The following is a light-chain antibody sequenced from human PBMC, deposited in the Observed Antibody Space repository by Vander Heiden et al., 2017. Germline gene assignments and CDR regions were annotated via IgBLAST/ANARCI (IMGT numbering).Light chain of an antibody. CDR3: QQDDSYPLT. V-gene: IGKV1-8*01. CDR1: QGISSY. CDR2: AAS. Sequence: AIRMTQSPSSLSASTGDRVTITCRASQGISSYLAWYQQKPGKAPKLLIYAASTLQSGVPSRFSGSGSGTDFTLTISFLQSEDFATYYCQQDDSYPLTFGGGTKVEIK. J-gene: IGKJ4*01.